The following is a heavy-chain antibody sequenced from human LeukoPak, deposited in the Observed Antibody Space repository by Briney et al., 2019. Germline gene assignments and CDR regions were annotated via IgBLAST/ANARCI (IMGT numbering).Heavy chain of an antibody. Sequence: GGSLRLSCAASGFTFSSYAMTWVRQAPGKGLEWVSVIGYSGGDIQYADSVKGRFTISRDNSKNTLYLQMNTLRVEDTAVYYCAKDPVNWGQDSGTFDIWGQGTMVTVSS. CDR3: AKDPVNWGQDSGTFDI. CDR2: IGYSGGDI. D-gene: IGHD3-16*01. J-gene: IGHJ3*02. CDR1: GFTFSSYA. V-gene: IGHV3-23*01.